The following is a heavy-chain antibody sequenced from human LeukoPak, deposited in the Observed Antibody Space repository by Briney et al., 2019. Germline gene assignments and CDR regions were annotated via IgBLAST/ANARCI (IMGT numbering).Heavy chain of an antibody. J-gene: IGHJ4*02. D-gene: IGHD3-10*01. V-gene: IGHV3-49*04. Sequence: GGSLRLSCTASGFTFGDYAMSWVRQAPGKGLEWVGFIRSKAYGGTTEYAASAKGRFTISKDDSKSIAYLQMNSLKTEDTAVYYCTRVPLYGSGSSFDYWGQGTLVTVSS. CDR3: TRVPLYGSGSSFDY. CDR2: IRSKAYGGTT. CDR1: GFTFGDYA.